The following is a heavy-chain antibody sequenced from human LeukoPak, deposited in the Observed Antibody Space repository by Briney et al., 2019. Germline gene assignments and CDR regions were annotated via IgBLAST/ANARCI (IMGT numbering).Heavy chain of an antibody. Sequence: GGSLRLSCAASGFTFSSYVMNWVRQAPGKGLEWVAVISYDGSNKYYADSVKGRSTISRDNSKNTLYLQMNSLRSEDTAVYYCARGGYGVVVTAAWGFDPWGQGTLVTVSS. D-gene: IGHD2-21*02. CDR2: ISYDGSNK. V-gene: IGHV3-30*04. J-gene: IGHJ5*02. CDR1: GFTFSSYV. CDR3: ARGGYGVVVTAAWGFDP.